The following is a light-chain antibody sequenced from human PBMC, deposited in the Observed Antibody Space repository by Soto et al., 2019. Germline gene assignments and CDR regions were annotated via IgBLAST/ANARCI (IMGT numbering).Light chain of an antibody. CDR2: AAS. CDR3: QQYNSYPWT. Sequence: AIQMTQSPSSLSASTGDRVTITCRASQGISSYLAWYQQKPGKAPKLLIYAASTLQSGVPSRFSGSGSGTEFTLTISSLQPDDFATYYCQQYNSYPWTFGQGTKVDI. V-gene: IGKV1-8*01. CDR1: QGISSY. J-gene: IGKJ1*01.